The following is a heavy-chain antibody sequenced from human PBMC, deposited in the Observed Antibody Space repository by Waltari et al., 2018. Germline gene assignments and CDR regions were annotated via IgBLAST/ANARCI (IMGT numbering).Heavy chain of an antibody. V-gene: IGHV1-69*12. J-gene: IGHJ3*02. CDR1: GGTFSSYA. Sequence: QVQLVQSGAEVKKPGSSVKVSCKASGGTFSSYAISWVRQAPGQGLEWMGGIIPIFGTANYAQKFQGRVTITADESTSTAYMELSSLRSEDTAVYYCARRGTRITMRAGAFDIWGQGTMVTVSS. D-gene: IGHD3-22*01. CDR2: IIPIFGTA. CDR3: ARRGTRITMRAGAFDI.